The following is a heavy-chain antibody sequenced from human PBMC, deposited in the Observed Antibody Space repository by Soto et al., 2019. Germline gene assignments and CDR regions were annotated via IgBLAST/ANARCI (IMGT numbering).Heavy chain of an antibody. CDR1: GGSINSGDYY. V-gene: IGHV4-30-4*01. CDR2: IYYTGSA. Sequence: TLSLTCSVSGGSINSGDYYWSWIRQPPGKGLEWIGYIYYTGSAYYNPSLKSRVTISLDTSKNQFSLKLSSVTAADTAVYYCARDRGGSYPFDSWGQGTLVTVSS. D-gene: IGHD1-26*01. J-gene: IGHJ4*02. CDR3: ARDRGGSYPFDS.